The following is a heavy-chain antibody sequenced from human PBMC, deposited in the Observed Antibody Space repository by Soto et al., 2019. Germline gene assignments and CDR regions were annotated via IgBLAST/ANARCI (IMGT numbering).Heavy chain of an antibody. CDR2: IYYSGST. CDR1: GGSISSGGYY. D-gene: IGHD4-4*01. CDR3: ARVVRTTGWFDP. Sequence: SETLSLTCTVSGGSISSGGYYWSWIRQHPGKGLEWIGYIYYSGSTYYNPSLKSRVTISVDTSKNQFSLKLSSVTAADTAVYYCARVVRTTGWFDPWGQGTLVTVSS. J-gene: IGHJ5*02. V-gene: IGHV4-31*03.